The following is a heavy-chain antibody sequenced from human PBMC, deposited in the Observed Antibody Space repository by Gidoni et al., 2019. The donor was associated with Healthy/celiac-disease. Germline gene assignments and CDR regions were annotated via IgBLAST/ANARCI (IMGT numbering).Heavy chain of an antibody. J-gene: IGHJ4*02. CDR2: ISSSSSYI. D-gene: IGHD4-17*01. Sequence: EVQLVESGGGLVKPGGSLRLSCAASGFTFSSYSMNWVRQAPGKGLEWVSSISSSSSYIYYADSVKGRFTISRDNAKNSLYLQMNSLRAEDTAVYYCARQGYGDLFPDYWGQGTLVTVSS. CDR1: GFTFSSYS. CDR3: ARQGYGDLFPDY. V-gene: IGHV3-21*01.